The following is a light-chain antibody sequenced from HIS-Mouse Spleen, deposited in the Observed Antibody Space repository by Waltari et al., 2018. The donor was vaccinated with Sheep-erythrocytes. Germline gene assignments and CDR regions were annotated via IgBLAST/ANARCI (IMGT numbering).Light chain of an antibody. V-gene: IGLV2-11*01. CDR3: CSYAGSYNHV. CDR2: DVS. Sequence: QSALTQPRSVSGSPGQSVTTSCTGTSSDVGGSNYVPWYQQHPGKAPKLMIYDVSKRPSGVPDRFSGSKSGNTASLTISGLQAEDEADYYCCSYAGSYNHVFATGTKVTVL. CDR1: SSDVGGSNY. J-gene: IGLJ1*01.